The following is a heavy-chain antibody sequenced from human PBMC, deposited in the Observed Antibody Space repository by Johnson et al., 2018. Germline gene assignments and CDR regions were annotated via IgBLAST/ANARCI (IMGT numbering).Heavy chain of an antibody. CDR3: ARDRIAALDAFDI. D-gene: IGHD6-6*01. V-gene: IGHV3-48*01. CDR1: GFTFSSYS. Sequence: VQLVQSGGGLVQXGGSLRLSCAASGFTFSSYSMNWVRQAPGKGLEWVSYISSSSSTIYYADSVKGRFTISRDNAKNSLYLQMNSLRAEDTAVYYCARDRIAALDAFDIWGQGTMVTVSS. CDR2: ISSSSSTI. J-gene: IGHJ3*02.